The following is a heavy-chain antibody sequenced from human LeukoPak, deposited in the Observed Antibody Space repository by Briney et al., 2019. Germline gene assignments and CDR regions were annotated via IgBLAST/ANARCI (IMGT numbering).Heavy chain of an antibody. CDR3: ARGVNNWNIDVFDI. J-gene: IGHJ3*02. CDR1: GVSVSDDS. Sequence: SETLSLTCAIYGVSVSDDSWNWIRQPPGKGLEWIGEITHSGSTNYNQSLKSRVTISVDTSKSQFSLKLSSVTAAETAVYFCARGVNNWNIDVFDIWGQGTMVTVSS. D-gene: IGHD1/OR15-1a*01. V-gene: IGHV4-34*01. CDR2: ITHSGST.